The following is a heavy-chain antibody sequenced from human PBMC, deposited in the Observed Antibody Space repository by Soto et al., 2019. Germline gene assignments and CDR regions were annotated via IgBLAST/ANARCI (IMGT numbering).Heavy chain of an antibody. CDR2: ISSSSSTI. D-gene: IGHD3-22*01. V-gene: IGHV3-48*02. CDR1: GFTFSGYS. J-gene: IGHJ4*02. Sequence: GGSLRLSCAGLGFTFSGYSLNWVRRAPGKGLEWVSYISSSSSTIYYADSVKGRFTISRDNAKNSLYLQMNSLRDEDTAVYYCARDLRYYDSSGYSYYFDYWGQGTLVTVSS. CDR3: ARDLRYYDSSGYSYYFDY.